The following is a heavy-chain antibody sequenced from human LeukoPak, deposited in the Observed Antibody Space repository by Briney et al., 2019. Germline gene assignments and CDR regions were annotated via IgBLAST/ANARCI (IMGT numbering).Heavy chain of an antibody. V-gene: IGHV5-51*01. J-gene: IGHJ3*02. CDR3: ARLGYYDILTGYSDTFDI. CDR2: IYPGDSDT. D-gene: IGHD3-9*01. CDR1: GYSFTSYW. Sequence: GESLKISCKGSGYSFTSYWIGWVCQMPGKGLEWMGIIYPGDSDTRYSPSFQGQVTISADKSISTAYLQWSSLKASDTAMYYCARLGYYDILTGYSDTFDIWGQGAMVTVSS.